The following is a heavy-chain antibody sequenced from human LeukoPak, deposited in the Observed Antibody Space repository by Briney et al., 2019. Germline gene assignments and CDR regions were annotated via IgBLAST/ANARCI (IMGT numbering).Heavy chain of an antibody. CDR2: ISSSGSYI. Sequence: GGSLRLSCAASGFTLSSYTMNWVRPAPGKGLEWVSSISSSGSYIYYADSVKGRFTISRDNAKNSLYLQMNSLRAEDTAVYYCAREDYGDSVFYYWGQGTLVTVSS. CDR3: AREDYGDSVFYY. CDR1: GFTLSSYT. J-gene: IGHJ4*02. D-gene: IGHD4-17*01. V-gene: IGHV3-21*01.